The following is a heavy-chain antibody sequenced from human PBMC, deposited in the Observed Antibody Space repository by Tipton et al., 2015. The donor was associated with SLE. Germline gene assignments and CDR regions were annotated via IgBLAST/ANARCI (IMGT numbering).Heavy chain of an antibody. CDR3: ARVEGATKWHIPVAHFDH. D-gene: IGHD6-19*01. CDR1: NGSISNYY. CDR2: IFYRGNS. V-gene: IGHV4-59*08. Sequence: TLSLTCAVSNGSISNYYWTWIRQPPGKGLEWIGYIFYRGNSNYNPSLKGRVTMSVDMSKNQFSLNLNSATAADTAVYFCARVEGATKWHIPVAHFDHWGPGILVTVSS. J-gene: IGHJ4*02.